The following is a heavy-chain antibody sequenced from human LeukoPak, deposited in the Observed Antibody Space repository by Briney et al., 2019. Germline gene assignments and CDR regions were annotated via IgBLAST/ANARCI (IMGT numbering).Heavy chain of an antibody. D-gene: IGHD6-13*01. J-gene: IGHJ6*03. CDR3: TRVEETAATAAIIRKYSYYYYYMDV. V-gene: IGHV3-7*01. CDR2: IKQDGSEK. Sequence: GGSLRLSCAASGFTFSTYRMSWVRQAPGKGLEWVANIKQDGSEKHYVDSVKGRFTISRDNAKNSLYLQMSSLRAEDTAVYYCTRVEETAATAAIIRKYSYYYYYMDVWGKGNTVTVSS. CDR1: GFTFSTYR.